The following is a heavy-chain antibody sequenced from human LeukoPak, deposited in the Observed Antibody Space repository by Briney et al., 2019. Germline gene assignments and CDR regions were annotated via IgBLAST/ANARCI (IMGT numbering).Heavy chain of an antibody. CDR3: VREGNELLSKNFDY. J-gene: IGHJ4*02. D-gene: IGHD2-21*02. V-gene: IGHV1-2*02. CDR1: GFSFTDYY. Sequence: ASVKVSCKAAGFSFTDYYMHWVRQAPGQGLEWMGYINPHSGGTSCPQKFQGRVTMTTDTSISAAYMELSSLISDDTAMYYCVREGNELLSKNFDYWGQGTLVTVSS. CDR2: INPHSGGT.